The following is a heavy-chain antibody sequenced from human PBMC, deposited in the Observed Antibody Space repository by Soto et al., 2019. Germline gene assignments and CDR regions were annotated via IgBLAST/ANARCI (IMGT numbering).Heavy chain of an antibody. J-gene: IGHJ3*02. V-gene: IGHV3-23*01. CDR1: GFTFSSYA. D-gene: IGHD3-16*01. Sequence: EVQLLESGGGLVQPGGSLRLSCAASGFTFSSYAMSWVRQAPGKGLEWISAISGSGGSTYYADSVKGRFTISRDNSKNTLYLQMSSLRGEDTAVYDWAKDGGRGYEAVDSWGQGTMVTVSS. CDR3: AKDGGRGYEAVDS. CDR2: ISGSGGST.